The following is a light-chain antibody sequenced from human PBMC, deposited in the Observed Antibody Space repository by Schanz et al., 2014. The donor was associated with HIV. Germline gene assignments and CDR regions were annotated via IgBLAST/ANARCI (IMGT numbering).Light chain of an antibody. V-gene: IGLV1-40*01. CDR3: QSFDKSLGGVV. CDR2: ADT. Sequence: QSVLTQPPSVSGAPGQRVTISCAGSSSNIGAPYDVHWYQQLPGAAPKLLIFADTKRPSGVPDRFSGSKSVNSASLAITGLQAEDEADYYCQSFDKSLGGVVFGGGTKLTVL. J-gene: IGLJ3*02. CDR1: SSNIGAPYD.